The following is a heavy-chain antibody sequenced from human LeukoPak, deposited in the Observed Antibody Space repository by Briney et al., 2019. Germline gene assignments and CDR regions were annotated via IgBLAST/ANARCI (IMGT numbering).Heavy chain of an antibody. J-gene: IGHJ4*02. V-gene: IGHV3-30-3*01. CDR3: ARGGQIFGVVTGFDY. Sequence: GRSLRLSCAASGFTFSSYAMHWVRQAPGKGLEWVAVIPYDGSNKYYADSVKGRFTISRDNSKNTLYLQMNSLRAEDTAVYYCARGGQIFGVVTGFDYWGQGTLVTVSS. CDR1: GFTFSSYA. CDR2: IPYDGSNK. D-gene: IGHD3-3*01.